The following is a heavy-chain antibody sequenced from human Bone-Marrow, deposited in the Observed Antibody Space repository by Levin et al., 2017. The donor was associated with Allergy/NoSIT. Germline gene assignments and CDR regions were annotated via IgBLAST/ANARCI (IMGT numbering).Heavy chain of an antibody. CDR3: ARLLDYGVAFDI. V-gene: IGHV4-59*08. J-gene: IGHJ3*02. CDR2: IYYSGST. CDR1: GGSISSYY. D-gene: IGHD4-17*01. Sequence: SETLSLTCTVSGGSISSYYWSWIRQPPGKGLEWIGYIYYSGSTNYNPSLKSRVTISVDTSKNQFSLKLSSVTAADTAVYYCARLLDYGVAFDIWGQGTMVTVSS.